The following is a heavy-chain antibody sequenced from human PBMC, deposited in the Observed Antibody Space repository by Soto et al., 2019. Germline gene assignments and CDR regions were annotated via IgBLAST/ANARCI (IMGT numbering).Heavy chain of an antibody. CDR1: GFTFIKYP. Sequence: GGSLRLSCAASGFTFIKYPMNWVRQVPGKGLEWVSYINSNSGRIYYTDSVKGRFTISRDNAKNSLYLQMNSLRVEDTAVYYCARDQGNNWDLDYWGQGAQVTVSS. CDR2: INSNSGRI. CDR3: ARDQGNNWDLDY. V-gene: IGHV3-48*01. D-gene: IGHD1-20*01. J-gene: IGHJ4*02.